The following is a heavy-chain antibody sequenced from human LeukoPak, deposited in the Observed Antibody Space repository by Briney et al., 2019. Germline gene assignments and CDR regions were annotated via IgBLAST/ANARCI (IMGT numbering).Heavy chain of an antibody. V-gene: IGHV4-34*01. J-gene: IGHJ5*02. CDR1: GGSFSGYY. CDR3: ARDEGWFDP. CDR2: INHSGST. Sequence: SETLSLTCAVSGGSFSGYYWSWIRQPPGKGLEWIGEINHSGSTNYNPSLKSRVTISVDTAKNQFSLKLSSVTAADTAVYYCARDEGWFDPWGQGTLVTVSS.